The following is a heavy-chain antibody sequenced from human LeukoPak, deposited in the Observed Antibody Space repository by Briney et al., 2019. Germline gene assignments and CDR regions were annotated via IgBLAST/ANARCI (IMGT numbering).Heavy chain of an antibody. Sequence: SETLSLTCAVYGGSFSGYYWSWIRQPPGKGLEWIGEINHSGSTNYNPSLKSRVTISVDTSKNQFPLKLSSVTAADTAVYYCARVAVGYYYGSGSYYYYGMDVWGQGTTVTVSS. CDR3: ARVAVGYYYGSGSYYYYGMDV. J-gene: IGHJ6*02. CDR2: INHSGST. CDR1: GGSFSGYY. V-gene: IGHV4-34*01. D-gene: IGHD3-10*01.